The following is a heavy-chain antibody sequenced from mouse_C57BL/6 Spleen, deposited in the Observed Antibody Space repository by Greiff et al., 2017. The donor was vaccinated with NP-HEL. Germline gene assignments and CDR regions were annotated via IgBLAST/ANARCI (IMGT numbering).Heavy chain of an antibody. V-gene: IGHV14-3*01. Sequence: EVQLQQSVAELVRPGASVKLSCTASGFNIKNTYMHWVKQRPEQGLEWIGRIDPANGNTKYAPKFQGTATISADTASNTAYLQLRSLTSEDTASDCSARSGGGYYRSFAYWGQGTLVTVSA. CDR2: IDPANGNT. D-gene: IGHD2-3*01. CDR3: ARSGGGYYRSFAY. J-gene: IGHJ3*01. CDR1: GFNIKNTY.